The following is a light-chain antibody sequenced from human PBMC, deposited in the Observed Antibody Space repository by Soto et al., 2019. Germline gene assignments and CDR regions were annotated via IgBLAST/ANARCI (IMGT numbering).Light chain of an antibody. Sequence: QPVLTQSPSASASLGAPVKLTCTLSSGHSSYAIAWHQQQPEKGPRFLMKLNSDGSHSKGDGISDRFSGSSSGAERYLTISSLQSEDEADYYCQTWGADSVIFGGGTKVTVL. CDR2: LNSDGSH. CDR1: SGHSSYA. V-gene: IGLV4-69*01. CDR3: QTWGADSVI. J-gene: IGLJ2*01.